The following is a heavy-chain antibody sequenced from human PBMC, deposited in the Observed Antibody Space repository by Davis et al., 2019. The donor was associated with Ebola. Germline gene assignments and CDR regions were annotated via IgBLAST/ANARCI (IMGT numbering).Heavy chain of an antibody. D-gene: IGHD1-14*01. J-gene: IGHJ4*02. Sequence: PGGSLRLSCAASGFTFSSYGMHWVRQAPGKGLEWVAVISYDGSNKYYADSVKGRFTISRDNSKNTLYLQMNSLRAEDTAVYYCTKDLPHYPRDRGFDYWGQGTLVTVSS. CDR2: ISYDGSNK. V-gene: IGHV3-30*18. CDR1: GFTFSSYG. CDR3: TKDLPHYPRDRGFDY.